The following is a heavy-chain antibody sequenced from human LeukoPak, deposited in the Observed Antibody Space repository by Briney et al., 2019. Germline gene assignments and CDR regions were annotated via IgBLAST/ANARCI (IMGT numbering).Heavy chain of an antibody. D-gene: IGHD1-14*01. Sequence: GGSLRLSCAASGFIFSSYSMNWVRQAPGKGLEWVSYISSSSNSIYYADSAKGRFTISRDNTKNSLYLQMSSLRAEDTAVYYCARERNQAFDIWGQGTMVTVSS. J-gene: IGHJ3*02. CDR1: GFIFSSYS. CDR3: ARERNQAFDI. V-gene: IGHV3-48*04. CDR2: ISSSSNSI.